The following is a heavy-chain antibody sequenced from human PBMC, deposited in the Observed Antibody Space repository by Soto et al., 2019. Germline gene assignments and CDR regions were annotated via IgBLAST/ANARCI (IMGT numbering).Heavy chain of an antibody. D-gene: IGHD3-9*01. CDR3: ARGYDILTFDY. CDR2: IYYSGST. J-gene: IGHJ4*02. V-gene: IGHV4-31*03. CDR1: GGSISSGGYY. Sequence: QVQLQESGPGLVKPSQTLSLTCTVSGGSISSGGYYWSWIRQHPGKGLEWIGYIYYSGSTYYNPSLRRRVTISVDTSKNQFSLKLSSVTAADTAVYYCARGYDILTFDYWGQGTLVTVSS.